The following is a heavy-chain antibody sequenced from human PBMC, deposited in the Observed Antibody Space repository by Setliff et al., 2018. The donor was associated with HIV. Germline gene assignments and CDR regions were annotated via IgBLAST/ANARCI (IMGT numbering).Heavy chain of an antibody. CDR2: INPNSGGT. CDR3: AALSLRTNAVYGIISTRFDP. D-gene: IGHD2-8*01. Sequence: ASVKVSCKASGYSFSDDYMHWVRQAPGQGLEWMGWINPNSGGTIFAQKFQGRVTITADTSTSTAYMELSSLTSEDTAVYYCAALSLRTNAVYGIISTRFDPWGQGTLVTVSS. V-gene: IGHV1-2*02. J-gene: IGHJ5*02. CDR1: GYSFSDDY.